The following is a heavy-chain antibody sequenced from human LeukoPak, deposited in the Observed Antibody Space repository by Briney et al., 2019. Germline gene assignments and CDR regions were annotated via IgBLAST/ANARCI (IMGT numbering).Heavy chain of an antibody. Sequence: PSETLSLTCAVSGYSISSGYYWGWIRQPPGKGLEWIGNIHHSGSTYYNPSLKSRVTISVDTSKNQFSLKLSSVTAADTAVYYCARALGIAAAGVYNYGMDVWDKGTTVTVSS. D-gene: IGHD6-13*01. J-gene: IGHJ6*04. CDR2: IHHSGST. CDR3: ARALGIAAAGVYNYGMDV. CDR1: GYSISSGYY. V-gene: IGHV4-38-2*01.